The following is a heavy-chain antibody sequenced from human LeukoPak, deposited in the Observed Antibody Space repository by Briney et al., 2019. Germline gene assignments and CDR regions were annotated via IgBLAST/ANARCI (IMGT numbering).Heavy chain of an antibody. Sequence: PGGSLRLSCAASGFTSRTAVMTWVRQAPGKGLEWVSSISGRGTSPKYADSVKGRFIISRDNSNNTLYLQMISLRADDTAVYYCAKLDPADCWSDDYYFYCMDVWGKGTTVIVSS. CDR2: ISGRGTSP. D-gene: IGHD3-3*01. CDR1: GFTSRTAV. CDR3: AKLDPADCWSDDYYFYCMDV. J-gene: IGHJ6*03. V-gene: IGHV3-23*01.